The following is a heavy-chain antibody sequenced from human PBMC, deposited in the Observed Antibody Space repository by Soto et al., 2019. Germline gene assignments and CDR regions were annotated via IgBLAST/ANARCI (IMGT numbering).Heavy chain of an antibody. Sequence: DVQLVESGGGLIQPGESLRLSCAAFGFTISGKKYVAWVRQAPGKGLEWVSALYDLDGSFYAASVKGRFTTSSDSSKTAVYLQMNDLRPADTAVYYCATWHDRVHAYDVWGQGTPVTVSS. CDR3: ATWHDRVHAYDV. CDR1: GFTISGKKY. D-gene: IGHD1-1*01. V-gene: IGHV3-53*01. CDR2: LYDLDGS. J-gene: IGHJ3*01.